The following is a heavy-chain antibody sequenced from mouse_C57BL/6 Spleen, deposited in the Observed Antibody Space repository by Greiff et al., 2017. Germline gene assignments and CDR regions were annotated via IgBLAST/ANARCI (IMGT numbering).Heavy chain of an antibody. J-gene: IGHJ4*01. D-gene: IGHD1-1*01. CDR1: GYAFSSSW. Sequence: VQLQESGPELVKPGASVKISCKASGYAFSSSWMNWVKQRPGKGLEWIGRIYPGDGDTNYNGKFKGKATLTADKSSSTAYMQLSSLTSEDSAVYFGARCYYGSSYAMDYWGQGTSVTFSS. CDR3: ARCYYGSSYAMDY. CDR2: IYPGDGDT. V-gene: IGHV1-82*01.